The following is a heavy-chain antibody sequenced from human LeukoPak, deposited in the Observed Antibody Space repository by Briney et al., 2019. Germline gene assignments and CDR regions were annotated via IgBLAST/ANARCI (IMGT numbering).Heavy chain of an antibody. J-gene: IGHJ5*02. CDR1: GFIFSSYW. V-gene: IGHV3-7*01. CDR2: IKQDGSEK. Sequence: GGSLRLSCAASGFIFSSYWMSWVRQAPGKGLEWVANIKQDGSEKYYVDSVKGRFTISRDNAKNSPYLQMNSLRVEDTAVFYCARVGSGYYYPYNWFDPWGQGTLVTVSS. CDR3: ARVGSGYYYPYNWFDP. D-gene: IGHD3-22*01.